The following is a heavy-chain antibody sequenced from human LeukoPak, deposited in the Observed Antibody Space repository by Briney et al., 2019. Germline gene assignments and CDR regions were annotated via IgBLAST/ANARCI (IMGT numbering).Heavy chain of an antibody. D-gene: IGHD2-15*01. CDR1: GFTFSSYG. CDR2: IRYDGSNK. Sequence: PGGSLRLSCAASGFTFSSYGMHWVRQAPGKGLEWVAFIRYDGSNKYCADSVKGRFTISRDNSKNTLYLQMNSLRAEDTAVYYCAKALVVVAATYYYYYMDVWGKGTTVTVSS. V-gene: IGHV3-30*02. J-gene: IGHJ6*03. CDR3: AKALVVVAATYYYYYMDV.